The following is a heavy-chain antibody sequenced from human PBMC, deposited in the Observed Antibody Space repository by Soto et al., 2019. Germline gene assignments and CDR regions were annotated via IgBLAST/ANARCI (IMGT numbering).Heavy chain of an antibody. D-gene: IGHD2-21*01. CDR1: GGSISSGGYS. J-gene: IGHJ4*02. CDR3: ARGPPHSH. Sequence: QLQLQESGSGLVKPSQTLPLTCAVSGGSISSGGYSWSWIRQPPGKGLEWIGYIYHSGSTYYNPSLKRRVTISVSRAKNHFSLKLSSVTAAHTAVSHCARGPPHSHWGQGTLVTVSS. CDR2: IYHSGST. V-gene: IGHV4-30-2*01.